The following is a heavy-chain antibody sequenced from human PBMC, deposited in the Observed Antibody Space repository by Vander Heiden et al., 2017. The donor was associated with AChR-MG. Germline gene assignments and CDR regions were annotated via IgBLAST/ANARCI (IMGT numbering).Heavy chain of an antibody. Sequence: EVQLVQSGAEVNKPGESLKISCKGSGYSFTSYWIGWVRQMPGKGLEWMGIIYPGDSDTRYSPSFQGQVTISADKSISTAYLQWSSLKASDTAMYYCARTPLWNSDYYYGMDVWGQGTTVTVSS. D-gene: IGHD1-7*01. CDR2: IYPGDSDT. CDR3: ARTPLWNSDYYYGMDV. J-gene: IGHJ6*02. CDR1: GYSFTSYW. V-gene: IGHV5-51*01.